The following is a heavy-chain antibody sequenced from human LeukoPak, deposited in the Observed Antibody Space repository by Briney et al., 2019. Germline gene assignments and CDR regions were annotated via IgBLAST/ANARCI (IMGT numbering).Heavy chain of an antibody. CDR1: GFTFSSYG. Sequence: GSLRLSCAASGFTFSSYGMHWVRQAPGKGLEWVAFIRYDGSNKYYADSVKGRFTISRDNSKNTLYLQMNSLRAEDTAVYYCARGQVAATAYYYYYYMDVWGKGTTVTVSS. J-gene: IGHJ6*03. V-gene: IGHV3-30*02. D-gene: IGHD2-15*01. CDR3: ARGQVAATAYYYYYYMDV. CDR2: IRYDGSNK.